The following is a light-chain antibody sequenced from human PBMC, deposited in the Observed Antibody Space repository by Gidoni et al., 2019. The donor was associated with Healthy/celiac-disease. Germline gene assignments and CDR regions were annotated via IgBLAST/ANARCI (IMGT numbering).Light chain of an antibody. J-gene: IGKJ1*01. V-gene: IGKV3-20*01. CDR1: QSVSSSY. CDR2: GAS. Sequence: EIVLTQSPGTLSLSPGERATLSCRASQSVSSSYLAWYQQKPGQAPRLLIYGASSRATGIPDRFSGSGYGTDFTLTISRLEPEDFAVYYCQQYGSSSTTFXXXTKVEIK. CDR3: QQYGSSSTT.